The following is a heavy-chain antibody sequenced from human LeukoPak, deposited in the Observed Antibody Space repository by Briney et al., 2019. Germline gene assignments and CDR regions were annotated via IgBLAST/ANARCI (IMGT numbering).Heavy chain of an antibody. CDR3: ARDEGVSFDY. Sequence: NAGGSLRLSCVTSGFTFSAYNMNWVRQAPGKGLEWVSCISSSSNYIYYADSVKGRFTISRDNAKNSLYLQMNSLRAEDTAVYYYARDEGVSFDYWGQGTLVTVSS. CDR2: ISSSSNYI. CDR1: GFTFSAYN. V-gene: IGHV3-21*01. J-gene: IGHJ4*02.